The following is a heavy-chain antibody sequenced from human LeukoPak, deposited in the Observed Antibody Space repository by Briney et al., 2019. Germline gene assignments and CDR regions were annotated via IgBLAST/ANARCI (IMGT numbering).Heavy chain of an antibody. CDR3: AKLGSLSGWPF. V-gene: IGHV3-23*01. D-gene: IGHD6-19*01. Sequence: PGGSLRLSCAASGFTFTSYAMSWVRQAPGKGLEWVSDIGGRGNSIYYADSVKGRFTISRDNSKNTLYLQMNSLRAEDTAVYYCAKLGSLSGWPFWGQGTLVTVSS. J-gene: IGHJ4*02. CDR2: IGGRGNSI. CDR1: GFTFTSYA.